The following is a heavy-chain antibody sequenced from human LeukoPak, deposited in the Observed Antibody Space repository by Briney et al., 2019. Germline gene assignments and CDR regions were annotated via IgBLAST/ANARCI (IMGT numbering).Heavy chain of an antibody. J-gene: IGHJ6*02. CDR3: ARELTDYYYGMDV. CDR1: GFTFDDYA. CDR2: ISWNSGSI. V-gene: IGHV3-9*01. Sequence: GGSLRLSCAASGFTFDDYAMHWVRQAPGKGLEWVSGISWNSGSIGYADSVKGRFTISRHNSKNTLYLQMNSLRAEDTAVYYCARELTDYYYGMDVWGQGTTVTVSS.